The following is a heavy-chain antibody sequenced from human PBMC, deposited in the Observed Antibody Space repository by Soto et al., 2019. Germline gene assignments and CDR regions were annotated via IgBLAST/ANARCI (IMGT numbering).Heavy chain of an antibody. CDR1: GYSFTSYW. D-gene: IGHD2-2*01. Sequence: GESLRISCKGSGYSFTSYWIGWVRQMPGKGLEWMGIIYPGDSDTRYSPSFQGQVTISADKSISTAYLQWSSLKASDTAMYYCARRKVVPADMFRDSYYYMDVWGKGTTVTVSS. CDR2: IYPGDSDT. V-gene: IGHV5-51*01. J-gene: IGHJ6*03. CDR3: ARRKVVPADMFRDSYYYMDV.